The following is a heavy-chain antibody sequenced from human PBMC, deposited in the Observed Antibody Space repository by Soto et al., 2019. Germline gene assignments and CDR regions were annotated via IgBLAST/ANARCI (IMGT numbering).Heavy chain of an antibody. CDR2: ISYDGSNK. J-gene: IGHJ6*02. D-gene: IGHD5-18*01. V-gene: IGHV3-30-3*01. Sequence: GGSLRLSCAASGFTFSSYAMHWVRQAPGKGLEWVAVISYDGSNKYYADSVKGRFTISRDNSKNTLYLQMNSLRAEDTAVYYCAREGFYAGSGKYSYGYSPPRYYGMDVWGQGTTVTVSS. CDR1: GFTFSSYA. CDR3: AREGFYAGSGKYSYGYSPPRYYGMDV.